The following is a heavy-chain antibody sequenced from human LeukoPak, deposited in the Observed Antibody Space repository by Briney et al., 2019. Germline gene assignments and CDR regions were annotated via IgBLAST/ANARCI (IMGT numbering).Heavy chain of an antibody. CDR3: AKDTAYSYDRRGCSRPLDY. Sequence: GGSLRLSCAASGFTFSNYAMHWVRQAPGKGLEWVAVISHDEINKYYTDSVKGRFTISRDNTKNALHLQMNSLRAEVTAVYYCAKDTAYSYDRRGCSRPLDYWGQGTMVT. V-gene: IGHV3-30*04. D-gene: IGHD3-22*01. CDR1: GFTFSNYA. CDR2: ISHDEINK. J-gene: IGHJ4*02.